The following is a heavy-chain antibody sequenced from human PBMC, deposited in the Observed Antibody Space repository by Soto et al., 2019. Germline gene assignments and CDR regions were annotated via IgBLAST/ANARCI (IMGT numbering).Heavy chain of an antibody. CDR1: GDSFNTYW. V-gene: IGHV5-51*01. CDR3: ARQGKDGHNQGYGMDV. CDR2: THPGDSEA. Sequence: GESLKISCKGSGDSFNTYWIAWVRQMPGKGLEWMGITHPGDSEARYSPSFEGQVTISADKSISTAYLQWSSLKASDTAMYYCARQGKDGHNQGYGMDVWGQGTTVTVSS. J-gene: IGHJ6*02.